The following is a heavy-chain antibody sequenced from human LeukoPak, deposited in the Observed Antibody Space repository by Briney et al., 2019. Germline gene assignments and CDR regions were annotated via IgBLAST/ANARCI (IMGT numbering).Heavy chain of an antibody. Sequence: SETLSLTCTVSGGSISSSSYYWGWIRQPPGKGLEWIGYISYSGSTNYNPSLKSRVTISVDTSKNQFSLKLSSVTAADTAVYYCARHRSGWLQSSFDYWGQGTLVTVSS. CDR2: ISYSGST. V-gene: IGHV4-39*01. CDR3: ARHRSGWLQSSFDY. CDR1: GGSISSSSYY. J-gene: IGHJ4*02. D-gene: IGHD5-24*01.